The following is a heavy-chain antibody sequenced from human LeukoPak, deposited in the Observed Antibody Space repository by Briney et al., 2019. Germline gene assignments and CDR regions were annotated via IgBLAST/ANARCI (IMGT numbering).Heavy chain of an antibody. CDR2: IYYSGST. D-gene: IGHD3-16*01. CDR3: ARLWPQYYFDY. Sequence: SETLSLTCTVSGGSISSSSYYWGWIRQPPGKGLEWIGSIYYSGSTYYNPSLKSRVTISVDTSKNQFSLKLSSVTAADTAVYYCARLWPQYYFDYWGQGTLVTVSS. V-gene: IGHV4-39*01. J-gene: IGHJ4*02. CDR1: GGSISSSSYY.